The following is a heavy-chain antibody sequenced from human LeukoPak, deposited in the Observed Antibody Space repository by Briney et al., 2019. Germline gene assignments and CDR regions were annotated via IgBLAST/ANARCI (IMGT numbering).Heavy chain of an antibody. CDR2: ISYDGSNI. D-gene: IGHD6-19*01. CDR3: ARAVRQWLEPDY. V-gene: IGHV3-30-3*01. J-gene: IGHJ4*02. Sequence: GGSLRLSCAASGFAFSSYTMHWVRRAPGKGLDWVAVISYDGSNIYYADSVKGRFTISRDNSKNTLYLQMNSLRGEDTAVYYCARAVRQWLEPDYWGQGTLVTVSS. CDR1: GFAFSSYT.